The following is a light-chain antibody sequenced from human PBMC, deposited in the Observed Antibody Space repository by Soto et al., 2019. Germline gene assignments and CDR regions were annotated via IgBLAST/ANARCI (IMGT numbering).Light chain of an antibody. J-gene: IGKJ1*01. CDR3: QQYDGQ. CDR1: RTINTW. CDR2: DAS. Sequence: DIQMTQSPSTLSASVGDRITITCRARRTINTWLAWYQQKPGKAPKLLIYDASRLESGVPSRFSGSGSGTEFTLTISSLQPDDFATYYCQQYDGQFDQGTNVEIK. V-gene: IGKV1-5*01.